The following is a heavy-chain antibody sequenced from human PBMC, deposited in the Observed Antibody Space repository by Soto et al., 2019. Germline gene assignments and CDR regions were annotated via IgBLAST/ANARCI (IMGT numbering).Heavy chain of an antibody. Sequence: QVQLVQSGAEVKKPGASVKVSCKASGYTFTRYDINWVRQATGQGLEWVGWMNPNNGNTGYAQKFQGRFTMTTNTSIGTDYLELRSLRAENTAGYDCAGGGWIQRGVAGQHWGQGTLVTVSS. CDR1: GYTFTRYD. D-gene: IGHD5-12*01. J-gene: IGHJ1*01. CDR3: AGGGWIQRGVAGQH. CDR2: MNPNNGNT. V-gene: IGHV1-8*01.